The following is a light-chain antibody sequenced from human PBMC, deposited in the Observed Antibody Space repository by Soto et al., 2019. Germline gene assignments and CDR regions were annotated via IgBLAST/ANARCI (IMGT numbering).Light chain of an antibody. CDR3: HQRSNWLT. J-gene: IGKJ4*01. CDR2: DAS. V-gene: IGKV3-11*01. Sequence: EIVLTQSPATLSLSPGERATLSCRASQSINTYLAWYQQKPGQAPRLLIYDASNRVTGIPARFSGSGSGTDFTLTISSLEPEDFAVYYCHQRSNWLTFGGGTSVEIK. CDR1: QSINTY.